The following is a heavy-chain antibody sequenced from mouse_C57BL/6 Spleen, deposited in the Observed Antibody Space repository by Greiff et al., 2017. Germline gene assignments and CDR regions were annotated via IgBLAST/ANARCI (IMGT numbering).Heavy chain of an antibody. D-gene: IGHD1-1*01. CDR2: ISSGSSTI. J-gene: IGHJ3*01. V-gene: IGHV5-17*01. CDR1: GFTFSDYG. Sequence: EVKLVESGGGLVKPGGSLKLSCAASGFTFSDYGMHWVRQAPEQGLEWVAYISSGSSTIYYADTVKGRFTISRDNAKNTLFLQMTSLRSEDTAMYYCARGGTTVVVPGAYWGQGTLVTVSA. CDR3: ARGGTTVVVPGAY.